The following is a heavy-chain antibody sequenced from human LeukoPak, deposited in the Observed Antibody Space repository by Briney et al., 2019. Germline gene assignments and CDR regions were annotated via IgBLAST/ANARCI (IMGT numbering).Heavy chain of an antibody. V-gene: IGHV3-72*01. Sequence: GGSLRLSCAASGFIFSEHFMEWVRQAPGKGVEWVGRIRRKANSYSTSYGECVKDRCTISRADSKYSLYLQLTHLKIEYTAVYCCARVLDYFDSSGYSIDALDIWGQGTLVTVSS. J-gene: IGHJ3*02. CDR3: ARVLDYFDSSGYSIDALDI. CDR1: GFIFSEHF. D-gene: IGHD3-22*01. CDR2: IRRKANSYST.